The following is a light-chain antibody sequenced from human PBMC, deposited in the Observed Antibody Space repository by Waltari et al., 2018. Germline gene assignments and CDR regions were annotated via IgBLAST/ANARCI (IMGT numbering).Light chain of an antibody. Sequence: EIVLTQSPGTLSLSPGERATLSCRASQSISKYLAWYQQKPGQAPRFLIYHASSRAAGIPDRFSGSGSGTYFILSISRLEPEDFAVYYCQHYESLPVTFGQGTKVEIK. CDR3: QHYESLPVT. J-gene: IGKJ1*01. CDR1: QSISKY. CDR2: HAS. V-gene: IGKV3-20*01.